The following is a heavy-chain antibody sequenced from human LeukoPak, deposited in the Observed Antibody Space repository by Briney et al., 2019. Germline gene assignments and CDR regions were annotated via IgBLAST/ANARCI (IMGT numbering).Heavy chain of an antibody. Sequence: GGSLRLSCAASGFTFSTYWMDWVRQAPGKGREGGANINKDGSEKHCVDSVRERFTISRDNAKNLLYLEMNSLTVDDTVIYYCTASLNYWGRGTLVTVSS. CDR3: TASLNY. V-gene: IGHV3-7*01. CDR2: INKDGSEK. CDR1: GFTFSTYW. J-gene: IGHJ4*02.